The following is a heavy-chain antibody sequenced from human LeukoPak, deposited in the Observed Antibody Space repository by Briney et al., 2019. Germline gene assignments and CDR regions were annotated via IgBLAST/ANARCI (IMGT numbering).Heavy chain of an antibody. CDR3: ARVTRSPFGWFDP. V-gene: IGHV3-21*01. D-gene: IGHD4-17*01. J-gene: IGHJ5*02. CDR1: RFTFSSYS. CDR2: ISGSSTYI. Sequence: PGGSLRLSCAASRFTFSSYSMNWVRQAPGKGLEWVSSISGSSTYIYYTDSVKGRFTISRDNAKNSLYLQMNSLRAEDTAVYYCARVTRSPFGWFDPWGQGTLVTVSS.